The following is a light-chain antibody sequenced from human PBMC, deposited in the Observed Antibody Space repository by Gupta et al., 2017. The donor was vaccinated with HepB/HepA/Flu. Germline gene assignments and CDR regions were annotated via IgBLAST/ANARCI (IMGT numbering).Light chain of an antibody. CDR1: SSNIGSNA. CDR3: AAWDDSRNAWV. V-gene: IGLV1-44*01. CDR2: SNI. Sequence: SVLTQPPSASGTPGQRVTFSCSGSSSNIGSNAVIWYQQFPGTAPNLLIYSNIQRPSGVPDRFSGSKSGTSAALAISGLQAEDEADYYCAAWDDSRNAWVFGGGTKLTVL. J-gene: IGLJ3*02.